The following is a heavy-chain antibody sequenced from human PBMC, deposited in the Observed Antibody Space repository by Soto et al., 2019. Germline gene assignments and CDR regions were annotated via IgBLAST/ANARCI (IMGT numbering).Heavy chain of an antibody. V-gene: IGHV4-59*01. D-gene: IGHD1-26*01. CDR1: GGSISSYY. CDR2: IYYSGST. J-gene: IGHJ6*02. Sequence: SETLSLTCTVSGGSISSYYWSWIRQPPGKGLEWIGYIYYSGSTNYNPSLKSRVTISVDTSKNQFSLKLSSVTAADTAVYYCARMLIVGATKDYYYGMDVGVQGTTVTVSS. CDR3: ARMLIVGATKDYYYGMDV.